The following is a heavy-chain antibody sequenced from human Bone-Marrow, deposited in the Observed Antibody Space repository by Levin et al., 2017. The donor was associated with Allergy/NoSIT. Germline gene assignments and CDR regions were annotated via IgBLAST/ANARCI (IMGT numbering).Heavy chain of an antibody. V-gene: IGHV2-5*02. CDR2: IYWDDDK. J-gene: IGHJ3*02. CDR3: AHYTTSGYSGYGLDAFDI. CDR1: GFSLTTSTVG. D-gene: IGHD5-12*01. Sequence: NGSGPTLVKPTQTLTLTCAFSGFSLTTSTVGVAWIRQPPGKALEWLALIYWDDDKRYSPSLKSRVTITKDTSKNQVVLTMTNMDPVDTATYYCAHYTTSGYSGYGLDAFDIWGQGTMVTVSS.